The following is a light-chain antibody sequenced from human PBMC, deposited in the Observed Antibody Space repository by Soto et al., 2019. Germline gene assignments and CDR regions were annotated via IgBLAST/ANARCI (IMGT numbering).Light chain of an antibody. J-gene: IGLJ1*01. CDR1: KLGDKY. V-gene: IGLV3-1*01. CDR2: QDS. Sequence: SYDLTQPPSVSVSPGQTASITCSGDKLGDKYACWYQQKPGQSPVLVTYQDSKRPSGIPERFSGSNSGNTATLTISGTQAMDEADYYCQAWDSSTLYIFGTGTKLTVL. CDR3: QAWDSSTLYI.